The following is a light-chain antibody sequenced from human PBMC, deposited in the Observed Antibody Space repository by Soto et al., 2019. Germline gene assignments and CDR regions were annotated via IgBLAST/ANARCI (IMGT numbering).Light chain of an antibody. Sequence: QSVLTQPPSVSGTRGQRVTISCSGSSSNIGSNTANWYQHLPGTAPKVLIYSNNQRPSGIPDRFSGSRSGTSATLGITGLQTGDEADYYCGIWDSSLTIVLFGGGTKLTVL. CDR1: SSNIGSNT. CDR2: SNN. J-gene: IGLJ2*01. V-gene: IGLV1-44*01. CDR3: GIWDSSLTIVL.